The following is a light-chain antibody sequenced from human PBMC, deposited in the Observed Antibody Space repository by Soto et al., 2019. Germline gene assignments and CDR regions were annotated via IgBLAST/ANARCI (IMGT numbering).Light chain of an antibody. J-gene: IGKJ5*01. V-gene: IGKV1-39*01. CDR3: QQRYSTPIT. Sequence: DIPITQSPTSLSASLGDRVTITFPATQSISSYLNWFQQKAGKAPKLLIYGASSLQSGVPSRFSGSGSGTDFTLTISSLQPEDFATYYCQQRYSTPITFGQGTRLEIK. CDR2: GAS. CDR1: QSISSY.